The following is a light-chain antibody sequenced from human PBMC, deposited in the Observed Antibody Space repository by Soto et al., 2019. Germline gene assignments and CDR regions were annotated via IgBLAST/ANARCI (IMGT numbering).Light chain of an antibody. J-gene: IGKJ1*01. CDR1: QTVNSN. V-gene: IGKV3D-15*01. CDR2: GAS. CDR3: QQYGGSPRT. Sequence: EIVMTQSPATLSVSPGERATLSCRASQTVNSNLAWYQKKPGQAPRLLIYGASTRAPGIPARFSGSGSGTEFTLTISSLQSEDFAVYYCQQYGGSPRTFGQGTKVELK.